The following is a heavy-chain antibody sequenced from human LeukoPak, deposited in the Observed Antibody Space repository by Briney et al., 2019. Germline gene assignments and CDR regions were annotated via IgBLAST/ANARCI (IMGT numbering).Heavy chain of an antibody. Sequence: SVKVSCKASGGTFSSYAINWVRQAPGQGLEWMGGIIPIFGTANYAQKFQGRVTITADKSTSTAYMELSSLRSEDTAVYYCALAKYCSSTSCYPLGVYWGQGTLVTVSS. CDR3: ALAKYCSSTSCYPLGVY. D-gene: IGHD2-2*01. J-gene: IGHJ4*02. CDR1: GGTFSSYA. V-gene: IGHV1-69*06. CDR2: IIPIFGTA.